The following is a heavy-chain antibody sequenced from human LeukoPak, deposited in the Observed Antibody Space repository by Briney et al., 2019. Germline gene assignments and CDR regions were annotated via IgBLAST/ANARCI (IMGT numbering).Heavy chain of an antibody. V-gene: IGHV3-11*04. Sequence: LSLTCAVYGGSFGDYYYNWIRQAPGKGLESVSYISGTGFTIEYTDSVEGRFTISRDNAKNSLYLQMNSLRAEDTAVYYCATAAAPMFWGQGTLVTVSS. D-gene: IGHD2-2*01. CDR3: ATAAAPMF. CDR1: GGSFGDYY. CDR2: ISGTGFTI. J-gene: IGHJ4*02.